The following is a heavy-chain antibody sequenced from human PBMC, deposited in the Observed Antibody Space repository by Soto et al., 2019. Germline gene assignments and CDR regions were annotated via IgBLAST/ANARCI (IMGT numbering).Heavy chain of an antibody. D-gene: IGHD6-13*01. CDR1: GFSLTSGVVG. CDR2: IYWNDEQ. Sequence: QITLKESGPTLVKPTQTLTLTCTFSGFSLTSGVVGVGWIRQPPGEALEWLALIYWNDEQYYNPSLRNRLTITRDTSKNQVVVTMTTMDPVDTASYYCAHRLPGPSGYYVWGQGTRFTVSS. V-gene: IGHV2-5*01. J-gene: IGHJ6*02. CDR3: AHRLPGPSGYYV.